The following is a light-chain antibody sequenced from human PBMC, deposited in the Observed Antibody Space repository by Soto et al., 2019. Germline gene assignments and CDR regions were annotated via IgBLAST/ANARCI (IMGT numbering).Light chain of an antibody. Sequence: EIVLTQSPGTLSLSPGERVTLSCRASQSVSSSYLAWYQQKLGQAPRLLIYGASSRATGIPDRFSGSGSGTAFTLTISRLEPEDFAVYYCQQYGSSPLYTFGQGTKLEIK. J-gene: IGKJ2*01. CDR3: QQYGSSPLYT. CDR2: GAS. V-gene: IGKV3-20*01. CDR1: QSVSSSY.